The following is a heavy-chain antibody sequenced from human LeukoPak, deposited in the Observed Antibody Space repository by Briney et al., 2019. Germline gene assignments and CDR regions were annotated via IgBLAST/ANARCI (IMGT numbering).Heavy chain of an antibody. V-gene: IGHV1-3*01. D-gene: IGHD2-2*01. J-gene: IGHJ4*02. CDR2: INVGNGNT. CDR3: ARVYCSSTSCRYYFDY. CDR1: GYIFINYA. Sequence: ASVTVFCKASGYIFINYAVHWVRQAPGQRHEWMGWINVGNGNTEYSQKFQGRITITRDTSANTAYMELISLRSEDTAVYFCARVYCSSTSCRYYFDYWGQGTLVTVSS.